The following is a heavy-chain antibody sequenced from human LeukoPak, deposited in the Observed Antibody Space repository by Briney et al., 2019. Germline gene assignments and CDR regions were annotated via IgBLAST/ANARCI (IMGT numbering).Heavy chain of an antibody. D-gene: IGHD5-24*01. CDR1: GFTFSTYS. V-gene: IGHV3-21*01. J-gene: IGHJ4*02. CDR3: ARGDPHGAYFDY. Sequence: GGSLRLSCAASGFTFSTYSMNWVRQAPGKGLEWVSVISSSSTYIYYSDSVRGRFTISRDNAKNSLYLQMNSLRAEDTAVYYCARGDPHGAYFDYRGQGALVTVS. CDR2: ISSSSTYI.